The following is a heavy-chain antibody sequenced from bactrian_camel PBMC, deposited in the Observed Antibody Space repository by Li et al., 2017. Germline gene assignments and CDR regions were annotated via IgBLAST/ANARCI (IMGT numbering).Heavy chain of an antibody. D-gene: IGHD6*01. CDR1: TGTFRSAC. V-gene: IGHV3S9*01. CDR2: IDADGET. CDR3: AARYQGGFGYGGLCTDVLGDLPY. Sequence: HVQLVESGGGSVQAGGSLRLSCAARTGTFRSACMGWIRQVSGQEREGVASIDADGETSYVDSVKGRFTVSRDNGKKTLFLQMNSLKPDATAMYYCAARYQGGFGYGGLCTDVLGDLPYWGRGIQVTVS. J-gene: IGHJ4*01.